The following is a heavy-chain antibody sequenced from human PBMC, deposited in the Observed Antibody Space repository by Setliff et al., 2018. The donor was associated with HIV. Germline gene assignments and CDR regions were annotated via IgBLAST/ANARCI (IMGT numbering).Heavy chain of an antibody. Sequence: GGSLRLSCSASGFRIGVYAITWVRQAPGKGLEWVGFMRSNANPETTEYAAAVKGRFTISRDDSKDIVYLQMNNLKVDDTAMYFCARELDHDLLTGYYRYWGPGTLVTVSS. CDR3: ARELDHDLLTGYYRY. D-gene: IGHD3-9*01. J-gene: IGHJ4*02. CDR1: GFRIGVYA. CDR2: MRSNANPETT. V-gene: IGHV3-49*04.